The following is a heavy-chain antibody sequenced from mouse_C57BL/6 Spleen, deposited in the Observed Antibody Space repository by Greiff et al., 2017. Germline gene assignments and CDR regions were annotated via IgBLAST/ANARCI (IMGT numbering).Heavy chain of an antibody. J-gene: IGHJ3*01. CDR2: ISSGGSYT. CDR1: GFTFSSYG. CDR3: ARPSTMSGRAWFAY. Sequence: EVKVVESGGDLVKPGGSLKLSCAASGFTFSSYGMSWVRQTPDKRLEWVATISSGGSYTNYPASVKGRFTISRDNAKNTLYLQMSSLKSEDTAMYYCARPSTMSGRAWFAYWGQGTLVTVYA. D-gene: IGHD2-4*01. V-gene: IGHV5-6*01.